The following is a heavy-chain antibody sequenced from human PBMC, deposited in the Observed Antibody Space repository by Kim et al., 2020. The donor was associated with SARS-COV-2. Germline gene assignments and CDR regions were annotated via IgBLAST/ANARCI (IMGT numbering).Heavy chain of an antibody. V-gene: IGHV5-10-1*01. CDR3: ASVRDPLYGMDV. CDR1: GYSFTSYW. Sequence: GESLKISCKGSGYSFTSYWISWVRQMPGKGLEWMGRIDPSDSYTNYSPSFQGHVTISADKSISTAYLQWSSLKASDTAMYYCASVRDPLYGMDVWGQGTTVTVSS. J-gene: IGHJ6*02. CDR2: IDPSDSYT. D-gene: IGHD3-10*02.